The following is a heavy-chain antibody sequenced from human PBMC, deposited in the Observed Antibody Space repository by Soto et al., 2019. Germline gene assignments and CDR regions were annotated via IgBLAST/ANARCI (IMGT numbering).Heavy chain of an antibody. CDR3: ARVGYNWNYYRWFDP. Sequence: PGGSLRLSCAASGFPFSDYYMSWIRQAPGKGLEWVSYISSSGSTIYYADSVKGRFTISRDNAKNSLYLQMNSLRAEDTAVYYCARVGYNWNYYRWFDPWGQGTLVTVSS. D-gene: IGHD1-7*01. CDR2: ISSSGSTI. V-gene: IGHV3-11*01. CDR1: GFPFSDYY. J-gene: IGHJ5*02.